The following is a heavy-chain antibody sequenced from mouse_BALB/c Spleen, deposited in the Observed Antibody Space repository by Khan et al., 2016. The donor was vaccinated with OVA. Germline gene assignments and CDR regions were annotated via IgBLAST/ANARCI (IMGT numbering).Heavy chain of an antibody. CDR3: ARRGRDGIFAY. Sequence: QVQLKESGAELAKPGASVKMSCKASGYTFTTYWMHWVKQRPGQGLEWIGYIDPSTGYTEYNQKFKDKATLTTDKSSSTAYMQLSSLTSEDSAVYYCARRGRDGIFAYWGQGTLVTVSA. CDR1: GYTFTTYW. CDR2: IDPSTGYT. V-gene: IGHV1-7*01. J-gene: IGHJ3*01. D-gene: IGHD2-1*01.